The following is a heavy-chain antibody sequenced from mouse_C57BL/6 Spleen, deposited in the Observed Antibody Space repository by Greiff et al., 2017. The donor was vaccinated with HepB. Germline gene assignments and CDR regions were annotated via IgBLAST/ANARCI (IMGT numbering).Heavy chain of an antibody. D-gene: IGHD2-1*01. Sequence: QVQLQQSGAELVRPGSSVKLSCKASGYTFTSYWMDWVKQRPGQGLEWIGNIYPSDSETHYNQKFKDKATLTVDKSSSTAYMQLSSLTSEDSAVYYCARGGDYYGNYWGQGTTLTVSS. V-gene: IGHV1-61*01. J-gene: IGHJ2*01. CDR2: IYPSDSET. CDR3: ARGGDYYGNY. CDR1: GYTFTSYW.